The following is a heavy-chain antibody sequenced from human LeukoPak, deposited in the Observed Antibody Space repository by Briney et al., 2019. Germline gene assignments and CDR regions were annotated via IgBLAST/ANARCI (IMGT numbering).Heavy chain of an antibody. CDR3: ARVGGDFWSGYYLDY. Sequence: GASVNVSCKASGGTFSSYAISWVRQAPGQGLEWMGGIIPIFGTANYAQKFQGRVTITADESTSTAYMELSSLRSEDTAVYYCARVGGDFWSGYYLDYWGQGTLVTVSS. D-gene: IGHD3-3*01. J-gene: IGHJ4*02. CDR1: GGTFSSYA. CDR2: IIPIFGTA. V-gene: IGHV1-69*13.